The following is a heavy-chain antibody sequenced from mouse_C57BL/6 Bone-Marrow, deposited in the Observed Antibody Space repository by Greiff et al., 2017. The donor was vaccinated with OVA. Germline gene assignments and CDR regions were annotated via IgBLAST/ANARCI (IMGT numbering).Heavy chain of an antibody. CDR2: ISYDGSN. D-gene: IGHD1-1*01. J-gene: IGHJ1*03. CDR1: GYSITSGYY. Sequence: VQLQQSGPGLVKPSQSLSLTCSVTGYSITSGYYWNWIRQFPGNKLEWMGYISYDGSNNYNPSLKNRISITRDTSKNQFFLKLNSVTTEDTATYYCARALLLRQFPHWGTGTTVTVSS. CDR3: ARALLLRQFPH. V-gene: IGHV3-6*01.